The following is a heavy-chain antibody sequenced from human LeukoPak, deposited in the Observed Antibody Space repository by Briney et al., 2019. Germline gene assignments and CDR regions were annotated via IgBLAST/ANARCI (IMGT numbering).Heavy chain of an antibody. CDR2: INPGYGNT. V-gene: IGHV1-3*03. D-gene: IGHD5-12*01. CDR3: ARSRGHYSGYANDAFDI. Sequence: ASVKVSCKASGYSFSNYAIYWVRQAPGQRLEWMGWINPGYGNTKYSQEFRGRVTITRDTSANTAYMELSSLRSDDMAVYYCARSRGHYSGYANDAFDIWGQGTLVTVSS. J-gene: IGHJ3*02. CDR1: GYSFSNYA.